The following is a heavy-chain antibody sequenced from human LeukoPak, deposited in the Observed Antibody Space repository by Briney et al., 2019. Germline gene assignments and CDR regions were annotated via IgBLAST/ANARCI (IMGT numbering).Heavy chain of an antibody. CDR3: ARDPYSSTTDDAFDI. CDR1: GYTLTELS. CDR2: FDPEDGET. V-gene: IGHV1-24*01. J-gene: IGHJ3*02. Sequence: GASVKVSCKVSGYTLTELSMHWVRQAPGKGLEWMGGFDPEDGETIYAQKFQGRVTMTEDTSTDTAYMELSSLRSEDTAVYYCARDPYSSTTDDAFDIWGQGTMVTVSS. D-gene: IGHD6-13*01.